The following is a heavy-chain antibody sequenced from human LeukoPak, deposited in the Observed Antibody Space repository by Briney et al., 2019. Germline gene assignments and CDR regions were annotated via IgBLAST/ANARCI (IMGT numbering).Heavy chain of an antibody. J-gene: IGHJ5*02. Sequence: SETLSLTCPVSGGSLSSSSYYWVWIRQPPGKGLEWIGSIYYSGSPYHNPSLKSRVTMSVDTSKNQFSLKLSSVPAADTAVVYCARRGDYVFLFDPWGQGTLVTVSS. CDR2: IYYSGSP. CDR1: GGSLSSSSYY. V-gene: IGHV4-39*01. D-gene: IGHD4-17*01. CDR3: ARRGDYVFLFDP.